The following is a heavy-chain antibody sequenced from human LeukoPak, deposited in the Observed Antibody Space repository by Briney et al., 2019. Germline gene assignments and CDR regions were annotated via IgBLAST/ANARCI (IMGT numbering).Heavy chain of an antibody. D-gene: IGHD3-16*01. J-gene: IGHJ4*02. CDR2: ILYDGSNQ. V-gene: IGHV3-30*04. CDR3: AQRGGLDY. CDR1: GFTFSSYA. Sequence: GGSLRLSCAASGFTFSSYAMSWVRQAPGKGLEWVAVILYDGSNQYYVESVKGRFTISRDNSKNTLYLQMNSLRAEDTAVYYCAQRGGLDYWGQGTLVTVSS.